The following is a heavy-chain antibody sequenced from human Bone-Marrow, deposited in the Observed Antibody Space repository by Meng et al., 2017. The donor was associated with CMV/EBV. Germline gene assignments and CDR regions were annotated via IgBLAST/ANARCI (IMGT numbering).Heavy chain of an antibody. CDR1: GFTFSSYG. Sequence: GESLKISCAASGFTFSSYGMHWVRQAPGKGLEWVAFIRYDGSNKYYADSVKGRFTISRDNSKNTLYLQMNSLRAEDTAVYYCARGTNPTNWYFDLWGRGTLVTVSS. CDR3: ARGTNPTNWYFDL. V-gene: IGHV3-30*02. CDR2: IRYDGSNK. D-gene: IGHD1-14*01. J-gene: IGHJ2*01.